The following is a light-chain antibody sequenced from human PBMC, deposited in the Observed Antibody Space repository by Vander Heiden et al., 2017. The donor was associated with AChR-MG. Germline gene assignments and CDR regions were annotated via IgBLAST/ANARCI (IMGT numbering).Light chain of an antibody. CDR1: QSIDIY. CDR3: QQSQSGHT. J-gene: IGKJ5*01. Sequence: DIQVTQSPSSLSASVGDRVTITGRASQSIDIYLNWYHQMPGKAPKLLIYAASTLQSGVPSRFSGTGSGTDFALTISRLQPEDAATYYCQQSQSGHTFGQGTRLEIK. V-gene: IGKV1-39*01. CDR2: AAS.